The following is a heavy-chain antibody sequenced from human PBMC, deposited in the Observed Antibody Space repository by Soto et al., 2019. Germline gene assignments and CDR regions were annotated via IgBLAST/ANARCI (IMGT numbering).Heavy chain of an antibody. D-gene: IGHD4-17*01. Sequence: ASVKVSCKASGYTFTGYYMHWVRQAPGQGLEWMGWINPNSGGTNYAQKFQGWVTMTRDTSISTAYMELSRLRSDDTAVYYCARSGATVTTSSNWFDPWGQGTLVTVSS. CDR1: GYTFTGYY. CDR2: INPNSGGT. V-gene: IGHV1-2*04. J-gene: IGHJ5*02. CDR3: ARSGATVTTSSNWFDP.